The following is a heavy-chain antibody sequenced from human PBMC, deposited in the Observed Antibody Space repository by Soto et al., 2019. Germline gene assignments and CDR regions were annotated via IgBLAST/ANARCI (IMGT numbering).Heavy chain of an antibody. CDR3: ARHADYYYYYGMDV. Sequence: PGESLQISCKGSGYSFTSYWISWVSQMPGKGLEWMGRIDPSDSYTNYSPSFQGHVTISADKSISTAYLQWSSLKASDTAMYYCARHADYYYYYGMDVWGQGTTVTVSS. CDR2: IDPSDSYT. V-gene: IGHV5-10-1*01. J-gene: IGHJ6*02. D-gene: IGHD2-8*01. CDR1: GYSFTSYW.